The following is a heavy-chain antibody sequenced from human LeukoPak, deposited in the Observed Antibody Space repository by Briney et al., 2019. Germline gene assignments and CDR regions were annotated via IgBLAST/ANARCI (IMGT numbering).Heavy chain of an antibody. CDR1: GYTFTSYY. V-gene: IGHV1-46*01. CDR2: INTSAGST. D-gene: IGHD5-18*01. Sequence: ASVNVSCKASGYTFTSYYMHWVRQAPGQGLEWMGIINTSAGSTSYAQKFQGRVTMTRDTSTSTVYMELSSLRSEDTAVYYCARGGLQLLAPLDYWGQGTLVTVSS. J-gene: IGHJ4*02. CDR3: ARGGLQLLAPLDY.